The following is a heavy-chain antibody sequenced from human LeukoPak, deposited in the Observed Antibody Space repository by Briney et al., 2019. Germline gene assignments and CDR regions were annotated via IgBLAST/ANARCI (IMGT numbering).Heavy chain of an antibody. Sequence: GGSLRLSCAASGFTFSSYWISWVRQAPGKGLEWVAYIKHDGSAKNYVDSVKGRFTISRDNAKNSLYLQMSSLRAEDTAMYYCARDYFKDYWGQGTLVTVSS. CDR3: ARDYFKDY. D-gene: IGHD2/OR15-2a*01. CDR1: GFTFSSYW. V-gene: IGHV3-7*01. CDR2: IKHDGSAK. J-gene: IGHJ4*02.